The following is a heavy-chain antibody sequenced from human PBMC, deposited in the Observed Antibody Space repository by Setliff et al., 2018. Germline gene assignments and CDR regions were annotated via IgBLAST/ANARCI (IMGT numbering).Heavy chain of an antibody. CDR2: INAGNGNT. Sequence: ASVKVSCKASGYTFSANAIHWVRQAPGQRLEWMGWINAGNGNTKYSQKFQGRVTITRDTSASTAYMELSSLRSEDTAVYYCASWGYSYGYWYFDYWGQGTLVTVSS. J-gene: IGHJ4*02. D-gene: IGHD5-18*01. CDR3: ASWGYSYGYWYFDY. V-gene: IGHV1-3*01. CDR1: GYTFSANA.